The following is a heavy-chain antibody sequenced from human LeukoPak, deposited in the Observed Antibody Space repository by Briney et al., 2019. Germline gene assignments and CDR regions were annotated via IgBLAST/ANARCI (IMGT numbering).Heavy chain of an antibody. J-gene: IGHJ4*02. D-gene: IGHD2/OR15-2a*01. CDR3: ARQRDSSFDQ. CDR1: GGSISSASYY. Sequence: SETLSLTCTVSGGSISSASYYWGWIRQPPGKGLEWIGIIYYSGSSYYNPSLKSRVTISVDTSKNQFSLKLSSVTAADTAVYYCARQRDSSFDQWGQGTLVTVSS. V-gene: IGHV4-39*01. CDR2: IYYSGSS.